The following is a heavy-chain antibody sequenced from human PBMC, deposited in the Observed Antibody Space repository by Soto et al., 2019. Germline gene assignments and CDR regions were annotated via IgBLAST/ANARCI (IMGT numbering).Heavy chain of an antibody. J-gene: IGHJ4*02. Sequence: ASVKVSCKTSGYTFTRYGVSWVRQAPGQGLEWMGWISGYNGNTKEAHTFEGRVILTTDTAANTAHMELRSLTSNDTAVYYCARGSAYSTPWSFDSWGQGALVTVSS. CDR2: ISGYNGNT. CDR3: ARGSAYSTPWSFDS. D-gene: IGHD2-8*01. V-gene: IGHV1-18*01. CDR1: GYTFTRYG.